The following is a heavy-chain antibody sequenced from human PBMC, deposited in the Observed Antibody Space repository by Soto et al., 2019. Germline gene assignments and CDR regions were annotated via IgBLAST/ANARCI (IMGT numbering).Heavy chain of an antibody. Sequence: PVVSLRLSCAAAGCTCSSYAMSWFRQAPGKGLEWVSAISGSGGSIYYADSVKGRFTISRDNSKNTLYLQMNSLRAEDTAVYYCAKEAQGIDYWGQGTLVTVSS. CDR3: AKEAQGIDY. CDR1: GCTCSSYA. CDR2: ISGSGGSI. D-gene: IGHD3-16*01. J-gene: IGHJ4*02. V-gene: IGHV3-23*01.